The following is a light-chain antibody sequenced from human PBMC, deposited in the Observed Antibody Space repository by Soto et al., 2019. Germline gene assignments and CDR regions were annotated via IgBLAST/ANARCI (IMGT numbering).Light chain of an antibody. J-gene: IGKJ2*01. CDR2: DAS. CDR1: QSISSS. V-gene: IGKV1-5*01. CDR3: QQYNSYPVT. Sequence: DIPMTQAPSTLSASVGDRVTITCRASQSISSSLAWYQQKPGKAPKLLIYDASSLESGVPSRFSGSGSGTEFTLTISSLQPDDFATYYCQQYNSYPVTFGQGTKLEIK.